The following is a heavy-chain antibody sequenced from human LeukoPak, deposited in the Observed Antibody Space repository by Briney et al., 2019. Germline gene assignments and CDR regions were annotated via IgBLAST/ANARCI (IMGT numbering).Heavy chain of an antibody. Sequence: SQTLSLTCTVSGGSISSGGYYWSWIRQPPGKGLEWIGEINHSGSTNYNPSLKSRVTISVDTSKNQFSLKLSSVTAADTAVYYCALASGITMIIDAFDIWGQGTMVTASS. CDR1: GGSISSGGYY. CDR3: ALASGITMIIDAFDI. J-gene: IGHJ3*02. CDR2: INHSGST. V-gene: IGHV4-30-2*01. D-gene: IGHD3-22*01.